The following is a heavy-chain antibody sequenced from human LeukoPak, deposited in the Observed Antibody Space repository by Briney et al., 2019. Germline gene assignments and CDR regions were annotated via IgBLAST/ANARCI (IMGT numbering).Heavy chain of an antibody. CDR1: SGSISGFY. Sequence: SETLSLTCTVSSGSISGFYWSWIRQFPGKGLEWIGYIFDSGSTKYNPSLENRVTISVDTSKNQFSLNLSSVTTADTAVYYCARGGLAVAQDAFDVWGQGTMVTVSS. D-gene: IGHD6-19*01. V-gene: IGHV4-59*01. J-gene: IGHJ3*01. CDR2: IFDSGST. CDR3: ARGGLAVAQDAFDV.